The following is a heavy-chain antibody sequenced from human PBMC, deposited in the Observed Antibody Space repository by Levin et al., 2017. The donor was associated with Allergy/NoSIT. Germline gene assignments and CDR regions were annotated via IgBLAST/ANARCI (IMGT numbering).Heavy chain of an antibody. CDR1: GFAFDDSG. Sequence: RPGGSLRLSCAASGFAFDDSGMSWVRQVPGKGLEWVSGITWNAVTTDYADSVKGRFTISRDNAKNSLYLQMNSLRAEDTAVYYCARDRGGFGDLLNCFESWGQGTLVTVSS. CDR3: ARDRGGFGDLLNCFES. CDR2: ITWNAVTT. D-gene: IGHD3-10*01. V-gene: IGHV3-20*04. J-gene: IGHJ4*02.